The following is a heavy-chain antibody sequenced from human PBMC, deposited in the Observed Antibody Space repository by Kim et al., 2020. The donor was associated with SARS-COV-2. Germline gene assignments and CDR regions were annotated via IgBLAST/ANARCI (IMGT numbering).Heavy chain of an antibody. V-gene: IGHV3-30-3*01. CDR1: GFTFSSYA. J-gene: IGHJ6*02. Sequence: GGSLRLSCAASGFTFSSYAMHWVRQAPGKGLEWVAVISYDGSNKYYADSVKGRFTISRDNSKNTLYLQMNSLRAEDTAVYYCARPLTAAGTDYYGMDVWGQGTTVTVSS. CDR2: ISYDGSNK. D-gene: IGHD6-13*01. CDR3: ARPLTAAGTDYYGMDV.